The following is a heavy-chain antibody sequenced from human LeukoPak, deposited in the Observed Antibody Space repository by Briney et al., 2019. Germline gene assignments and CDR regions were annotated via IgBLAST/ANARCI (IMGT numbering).Heavy chain of an antibody. CDR2: INHSGNS. D-gene: IGHD6-25*01. CDR3: ARGRVSNGAFDI. CDR1: GGSFSDYY. V-gene: IGHV4-34*01. Sequence: SETLSLTCAVYGGSFSDYYWSWIRQPPGKGLEWIGEINHSGNSNYNPSLKSRVTISVDTSKNQFSLKLSSVTAADTAVYYCARGRVSNGAFDIWGQGTMVTVSS. J-gene: IGHJ3*02.